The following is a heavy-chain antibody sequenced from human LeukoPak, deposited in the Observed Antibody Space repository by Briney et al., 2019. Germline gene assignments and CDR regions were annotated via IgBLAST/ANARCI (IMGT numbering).Heavy chain of an antibody. CDR1: GGSFDRYA. J-gene: IGHJ4*02. CDR3: ARSQGYSYGSSY. CDR2: IVPILGTA. Sequence: ASVKVSCKAPGGSFDRYAVSWVRQAPGQGLEWMGGIVPILGTANYAQKFQGRVTITADDSTGTAYMELTSLRSADTAVYYCARSQGYSYGSSYWGQGTLVTVSS. V-gene: IGHV1-69*01. D-gene: IGHD5-18*01.